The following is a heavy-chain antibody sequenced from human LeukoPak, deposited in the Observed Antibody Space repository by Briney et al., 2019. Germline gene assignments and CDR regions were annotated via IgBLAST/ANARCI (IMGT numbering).Heavy chain of an antibody. CDR2: ISYNGSP. D-gene: IGHD2-2*01. Sequence: SETLSLTCTVSGGSISSHYWSWIRQPPGKGLEWIGYISYNGSPDYNPSFKSRVTMSVDTSKGHFSLKLTSLTAADTAVYYCARFRGTSSWHQEVFDYWGQGTLVTVSS. V-gene: IGHV4-59*08. CDR3: ARFRGTSSWHQEVFDY. CDR1: GGSISSHY. J-gene: IGHJ4*02.